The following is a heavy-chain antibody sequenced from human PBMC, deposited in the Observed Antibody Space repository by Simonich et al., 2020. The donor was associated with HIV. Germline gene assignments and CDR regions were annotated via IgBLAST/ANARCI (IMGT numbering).Heavy chain of an antibody. CDR1: GFSFSNAW. J-gene: IGHJ4*02. CDR3: TTDGTSNYDFWNY. CDR2: IKNKPDGGTT. Sequence: EVQLVESGGGLVKPGGSLRLSCAASGFSFSNAWMSWVRQAPGKELKCVGRIKNKPDGGTTDYDAHVKGRFTISRDDSKNTLYLQMNSLKTEDTAVYYCTTDGTSNYDFWNYWGQGTLVTVSS. D-gene: IGHD3-3*01. V-gene: IGHV3-15*01.